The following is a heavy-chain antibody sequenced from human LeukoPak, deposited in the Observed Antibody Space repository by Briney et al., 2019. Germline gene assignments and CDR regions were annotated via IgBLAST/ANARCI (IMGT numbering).Heavy chain of an antibody. CDR1: GFTFSSYA. Sequence: GGSLRLSCAASGFTFSSYAMNWVRQAPGKGLEWVSSIHANDGNTYYAESVKGRFTISRDNSKDTLYLQVNRLRAEDTAAYYCARSFRPCSSTSCYFSFDFWGQGIQVAVSS. V-gene: IGHV3-23*01. D-gene: IGHD2-2*01. CDR2: IHANDGNT. J-gene: IGHJ4*02. CDR3: ARSFRPCSSTSCYFSFDF.